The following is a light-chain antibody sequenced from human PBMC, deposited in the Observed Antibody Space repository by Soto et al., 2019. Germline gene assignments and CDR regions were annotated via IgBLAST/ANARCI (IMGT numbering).Light chain of an antibody. Sequence: EIVLTQAPGTLSLSPGERATLSCRASQSFSRSSLAWYQQKPGQAPRLLIYGASSRATGIPDRFSGSGSGTDVTLTISVLEPEDFAVYYCQQYGSSTLTVGGGTKVELK. J-gene: IGKJ4*01. CDR2: GAS. V-gene: IGKV3-20*01. CDR1: QSFSRSS. CDR3: QQYGSSTLT.